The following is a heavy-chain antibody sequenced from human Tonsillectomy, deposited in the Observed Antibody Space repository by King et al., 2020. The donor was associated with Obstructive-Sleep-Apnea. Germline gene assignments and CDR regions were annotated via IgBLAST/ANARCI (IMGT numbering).Heavy chain of an antibody. D-gene: IGHD2-15*01. V-gene: IGHV4-38-2*02. J-gene: IGHJ5*02. Sequence: QVQLQESGPGLVKPSETLSLTCTVSGYSISSGYYWGWIRQPPGKGLEWIGSIYHSGSTYYNPSLKSRVTISVDTSKNQFSLKLSSVTAADTAVYYCARGRKGYCSGGSCPAPWFDPWGQGTLVTVSS. CDR1: GYSISSGYY. CDR3: ARGRKGYCSGGSCPAPWFDP. CDR2: IYHSGST.